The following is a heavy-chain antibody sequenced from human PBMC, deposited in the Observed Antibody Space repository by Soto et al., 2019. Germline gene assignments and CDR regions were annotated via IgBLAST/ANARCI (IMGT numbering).Heavy chain of an antibody. CDR3: ARSPEVGVRGGY. V-gene: IGHV3-21*01. Sequence: PGGSLRLSCTGSGFSFSAYNINWVRQAPGKGLEWVSSISVGSTHIYQPDSMKGRFTIPRDNAKNSVYLQINSLRDEDTVVYYCARSPEVGVRGGYWGQGTLVTVSS. CDR1: GFSFSAYN. J-gene: IGHJ4*02. D-gene: IGHD3-16*01. CDR2: ISVGSTHI.